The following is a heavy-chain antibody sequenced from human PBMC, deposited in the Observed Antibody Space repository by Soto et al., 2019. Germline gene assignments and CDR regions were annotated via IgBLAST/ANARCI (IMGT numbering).Heavy chain of an antibody. CDR1: GGSFSGYY. Sequence: SETLSLTCAVYGGSFSGYYWSRIRQPPGKGLEWIGEINHSGSTNYNPSLKSRVTISVDTSKNQFSLKLSSVTAADTAVYYCARDGNYYGSGSYPGIDYWGQGTLVTVSS. V-gene: IGHV4-34*01. D-gene: IGHD3-10*01. CDR3: ARDGNYYGSGSYPGIDY. CDR2: INHSGST. J-gene: IGHJ4*02.